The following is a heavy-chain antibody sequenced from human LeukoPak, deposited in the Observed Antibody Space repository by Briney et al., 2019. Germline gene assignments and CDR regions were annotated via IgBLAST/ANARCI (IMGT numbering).Heavy chain of an antibody. CDR3: ARDGGYSYGYGFDY. Sequence: GGSLRLSCAASGFIVSSDYMSWVRQSPGKGLEWVSVIYSGDRTYYADSVKGRFTISSDSSKNTLYLQMNSLRAEDTAVYYCARDGGYSYGYGFDYWGQGTLVTVSS. J-gene: IGHJ4*02. CDR2: IYSGDRT. D-gene: IGHD5-18*01. CDR1: GFIVSSDY. V-gene: IGHV3-66*01.